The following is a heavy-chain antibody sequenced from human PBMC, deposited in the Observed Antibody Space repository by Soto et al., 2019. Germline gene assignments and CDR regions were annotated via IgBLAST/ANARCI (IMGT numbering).Heavy chain of an antibody. CDR1: GGTFSSYT. J-gene: IGHJ4*02. V-gene: IGHV1-69*02. D-gene: IGHD2-2*01. Sequence: SVKVSFKASGGTFSSYTISWVRQAPGQGLEWMGRIIPILGIANYAQKFQGRVTITADKSTSTAYMELSSLRSEDTAVYYCARTKGTSVLFYCFDSWGQGTLVTVSS. CDR3: ARTKGTSVLFYCFDS. CDR2: IIPILGIA.